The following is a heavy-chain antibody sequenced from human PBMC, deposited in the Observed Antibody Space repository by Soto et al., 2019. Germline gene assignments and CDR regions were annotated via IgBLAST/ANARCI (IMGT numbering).Heavy chain of an antibody. CDR3: ARGNGMMLTVQGDAPDKYYLDS. CDR2: FYTSGST. J-gene: IGHJ4*02. CDR1: GVSIGSYY. D-gene: IGHD2-8*01. V-gene: IGHV4-4*07. Sequence: SETLSLTCTVSGVSIGSYYWSWIRQSAGKGLEWIGRFYTSGSTNYNPSLKSRVTMSVDTSENQFSLKLTSVTAADTAIYYCARGNGMMLTVQGDAPDKYYLDSWSQGTLVTVSS.